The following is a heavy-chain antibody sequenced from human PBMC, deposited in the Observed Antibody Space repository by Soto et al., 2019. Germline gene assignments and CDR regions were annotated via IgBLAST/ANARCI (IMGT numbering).Heavy chain of an antibody. D-gene: IGHD1-1*01. CDR1: GGFVTSGSYY. V-gene: IGHV4-34*01. CDR3: ARVERGTATTVVDAFDI. CDR2: MSHSGGT. J-gene: IGHJ3*02. Sequence: QVQLQQWGAGLLKPSETLSLTCAVYGGFVTSGSYYWSWIRQPPGKGLEWIGEMSHSGGTHFNPSLKSRVTLSVDTSKNQFTLKMSSVTAADTALYSCARVERGTATTVVDAFDIWGPGTMVTVSS.